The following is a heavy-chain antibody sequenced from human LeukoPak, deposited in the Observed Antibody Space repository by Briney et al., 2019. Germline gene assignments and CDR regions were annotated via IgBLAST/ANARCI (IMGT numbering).Heavy chain of an antibody. J-gene: IGHJ4*02. Sequence: KFQGRVTITRDTSASTAYMELSSLRSEDTAVYYCARDGYYDILTGYSRGDLDYWGQGTLVTVSP. V-gene: IGHV1-3*01. D-gene: IGHD3-9*01. CDR3: ARDGYYDILTGYSRGDLDY.